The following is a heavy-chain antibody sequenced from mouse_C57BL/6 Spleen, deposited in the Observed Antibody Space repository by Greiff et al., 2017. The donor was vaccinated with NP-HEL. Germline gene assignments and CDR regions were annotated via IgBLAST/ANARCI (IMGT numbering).Heavy chain of an antibody. CDR3: ARERAGAMDY. V-gene: IGHV1-82*01. D-gene: IGHD3-3*01. CDR2: IYPGDGDT. J-gene: IGHJ4*01. Sequence: VQLQESGPELVKPGASVKISCKASGYAFSSSWMNWVKQRPGKGLEWIGRIYPGDGDTNYNGKFKGKATLTADKSSSTAYMQLSSLTSEDSAVYFCARERAGAMDYWGQGTSVTVSS. CDR1: GYAFSSSW.